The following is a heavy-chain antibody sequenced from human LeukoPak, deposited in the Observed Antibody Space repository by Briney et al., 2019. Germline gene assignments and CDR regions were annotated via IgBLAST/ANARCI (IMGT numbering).Heavy chain of an antibody. Sequence: GGSLRLSCAASGFTFSSYSMNWVRQAPGKGLEWVSSISSSSSYIYYADSVKGRFTISRDNAKNSLYLQMNSLRAEDTAVYYCAGRHGDYDYYFDYWGQGTLVTVSS. J-gene: IGHJ4*02. CDR2: ISSSSSYI. CDR1: GFTFSSYS. V-gene: IGHV3-21*04. D-gene: IGHD4-17*01. CDR3: AGRHGDYDYYFDY.